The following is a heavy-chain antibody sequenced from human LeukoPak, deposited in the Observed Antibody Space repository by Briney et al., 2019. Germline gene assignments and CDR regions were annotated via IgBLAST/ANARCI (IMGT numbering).Heavy chain of an antibody. D-gene: IGHD6-19*01. Sequence: GESLKISCKGSGYSFTTYWIGWVRQMPGKGLEWMGIIYPGDSETRYSPSFQGQVTISADRSISTANLQWSSLKASDTAMYYCARGTAVTGLDYFDYWGQGTLVTVSS. J-gene: IGHJ4*02. CDR1: GYSFTTYW. CDR3: ARGTAVTGLDYFDY. V-gene: IGHV5-51*01. CDR2: IYPGDSET.